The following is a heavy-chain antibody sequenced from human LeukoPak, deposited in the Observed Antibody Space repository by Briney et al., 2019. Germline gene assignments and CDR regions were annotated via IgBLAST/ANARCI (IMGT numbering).Heavy chain of an antibody. V-gene: IGHV3-7*01. J-gene: IGHJ4*02. Sequence: GGSLRLSCVGSGFTFSNYWMSWVRQAPGKGLEWVANIKQDESEKYYVDSVKGRFTISRDNAKNSLYLQMNSLRAEDTAVYYCAKDNHYYDSSSYYYYFDYWGQGTLVTVSS. CDR1: GFTFSNYW. CDR3: AKDNHYYDSSSYYYYFDY. D-gene: IGHD3-22*01. CDR2: IKQDESEK.